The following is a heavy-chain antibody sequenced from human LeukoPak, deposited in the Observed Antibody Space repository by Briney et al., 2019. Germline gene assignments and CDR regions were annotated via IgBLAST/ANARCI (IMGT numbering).Heavy chain of an antibody. Sequence: ASVTVSCKASGYTFTIYGISWVRQAPGQGLEWMGWISASNGNTHYAQRLQGRVTMTTDTSTSTANMELRSLRSDDTAVYYCARDFDGSGSYHGYWGQGTLVTVSS. V-gene: IGHV1-18*01. J-gene: IGHJ4*02. CDR1: GYTFTIYG. D-gene: IGHD3-10*01. CDR2: ISASNGNT. CDR3: ARDFDGSGSYHGY.